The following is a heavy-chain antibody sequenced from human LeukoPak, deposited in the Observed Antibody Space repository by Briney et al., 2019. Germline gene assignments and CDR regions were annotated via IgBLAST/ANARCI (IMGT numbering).Heavy chain of an antibody. D-gene: IGHD3-16*02. CDR1: GGTFSSYA. J-gene: IGHJ4*02. V-gene: IGHV1-69*01. Sequence: GASVKVSCKASGGTFSSYAISWVRQAPGQGLEWMGGIIPIFGTANYAQKFQGRVTITADESTSTAYMEPSSLRSEDTAVYYCARGVNYDYVWGSYRGIYYFDYWGQGTLVTVSS. CDR3: ARGVNYDYVWGSYRGIYYFDY. CDR2: IIPIFGTA.